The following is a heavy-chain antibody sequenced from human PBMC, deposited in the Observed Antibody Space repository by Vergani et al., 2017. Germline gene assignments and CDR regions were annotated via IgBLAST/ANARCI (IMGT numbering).Heavy chain of an antibody. CDR3: ASVYYGSGSTLHYYYYGMDV. D-gene: IGHD3-10*01. V-gene: IGHV1-69*05. J-gene: IGHJ6*02. CDR1: GGTFSSYA. Sequence: QVQLVQSGAEVKKPGSSVKVSCKASGGTFSSYAISWVRQAPGQGLEWMGGIIPIFGTANYAQKFQGRVTITRDTSASTAYMELSSLRSEDTAVYYCASVYYGSGSTLHYYYYGMDVWGQGTTVTVSS. CDR2: IIPIFGTA.